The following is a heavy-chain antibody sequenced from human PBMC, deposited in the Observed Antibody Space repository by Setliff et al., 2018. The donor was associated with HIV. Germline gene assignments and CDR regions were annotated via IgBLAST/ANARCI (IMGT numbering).Heavy chain of an antibody. D-gene: IGHD3-22*01. CDR1: GYTFSNYN. Sequence: LRLSCAASGYTFSNYNMNWVRQAPGKGLEWVSSISYDSRFIYHADSMKGRFTISRDNAKKLVYLQMNSLRAEDTAIYYCARDRASSGYYARFDHWGQGTLVTVSS. V-gene: IGHV3-21*01. CDR3: ARDRASSGYYARFDH. CDR2: ISYDSRFI. J-gene: IGHJ4*02.